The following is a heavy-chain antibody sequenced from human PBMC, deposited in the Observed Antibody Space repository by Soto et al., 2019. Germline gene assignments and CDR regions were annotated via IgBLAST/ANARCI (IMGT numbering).Heavy chain of an antibody. Sequence: PSVKVSFKASGGTFSSYAISWVRQAPGQGLEWMGGIIPIFGTANYAQKFQGRVTITADESTSTAYMELSSLRSEDTAVYYCARVAPHKTVSQIAAAGRNYYYYGKDVWGQGTTVTFSS. CDR1: GGTFSSYA. J-gene: IGHJ6*02. V-gene: IGHV1-69*13. D-gene: IGHD6-13*01. CDR2: IIPIFGTA. CDR3: ARVAPHKTVSQIAAAGRNYYYYGKDV.